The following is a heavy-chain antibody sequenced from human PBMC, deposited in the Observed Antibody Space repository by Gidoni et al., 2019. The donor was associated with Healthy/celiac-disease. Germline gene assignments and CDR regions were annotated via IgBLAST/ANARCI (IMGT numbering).Heavy chain of an antibody. Sequence: EVPLVESGGGVVRPGGSLRLSCAASGFSFADYGMSWVRQAPGKGLEWVSGINWNGGSTGYADSVKGRFTISRDNAKNSLYLQMNSLRAEDTALYYCAREPYYYDSSGSHGAFDIWGQGTMVTVSS. CDR1: GFSFADYG. J-gene: IGHJ3*02. V-gene: IGHV3-20*04. CDR2: INWNGGST. CDR3: AREPYYYDSSGSHGAFDI. D-gene: IGHD3-22*01.